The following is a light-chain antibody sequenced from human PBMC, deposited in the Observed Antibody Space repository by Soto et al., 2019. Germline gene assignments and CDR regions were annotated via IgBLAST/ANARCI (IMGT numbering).Light chain of an antibody. J-gene: IGKJ2*01. CDR1: QNIGKY. CDR2: AAS. CDR3: EQSYATPYT. Sequence: DIQMTLSPSSQSAVVGDRVTITCRASQNIGKYLNWYQQKPGKAPNLLIYAASSLQSGVPPRFSGSGSGTDFTLTISSLQPEDFATYYCEQSYATPYTFGQGTKLEIK. V-gene: IGKV1-39*01.